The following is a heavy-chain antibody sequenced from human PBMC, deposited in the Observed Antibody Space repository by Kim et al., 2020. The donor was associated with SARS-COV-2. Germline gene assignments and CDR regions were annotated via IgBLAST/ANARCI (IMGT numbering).Heavy chain of an antibody. J-gene: IGHJ4*02. CDR3: ARLTVRGYYLDY. Sequence: TTYADSVEGRVTFTGDNAKNILYLKMNSLRAEDTAVYYCARLTVRGYYLDYWGQGTLVTVSS. V-gene: IGHV3-74*01. D-gene: IGHD1-20*01. CDR2: T.